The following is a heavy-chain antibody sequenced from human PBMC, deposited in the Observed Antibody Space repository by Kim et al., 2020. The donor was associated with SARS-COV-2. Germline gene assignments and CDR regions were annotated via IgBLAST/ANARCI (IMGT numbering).Heavy chain of an antibody. V-gene: IGHV3-30*01. D-gene: IGHD2-2*01. CDR3: ARGGIVVVPTYNWFDP. Sequence: SGKGRFTISRDNSKNTLYLQMNSLRAEDTAVYYCARGGIVVVPTYNWFDPWGQGTLVTVSS. J-gene: IGHJ5*02.